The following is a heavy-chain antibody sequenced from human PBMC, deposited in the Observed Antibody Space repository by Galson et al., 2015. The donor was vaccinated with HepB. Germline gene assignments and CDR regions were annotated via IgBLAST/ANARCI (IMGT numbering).Heavy chain of an antibody. Sequence: SETLSLTCAVYGGSFSGYYWSWIRQPPGKGLEWIGEINHSGSTNYNPSLKSRVTISVDTSKNQFSLKLSSVTAADTAVYYCARVSDYGDSRWGQGTLVTVSS. J-gene: IGHJ4*02. D-gene: IGHD4-17*01. CDR3: ARVSDYGDSR. CDR1: GGSFSGYY. V-gene: IGHV4-34*01. CDR2: INHSGST.